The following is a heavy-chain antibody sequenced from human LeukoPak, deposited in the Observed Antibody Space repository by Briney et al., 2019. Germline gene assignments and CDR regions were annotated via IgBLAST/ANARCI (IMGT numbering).Heavy chain of an antibody. CDR1: GGSISSSSYY. D-gene: IGHD3-16*02. Sequence: SETLSLTCTVSGGSISSSSYYWGWIRQPLGKGLEWIGSIYYSGSTYYNPSLKSRVTISVDTSKNQFPLKLSSVTAADTAVYYCARRQTHMITFGGVIVSPFDYWGQGTLVTVSS. CDR3: ARRQTHMITFGGVIVSPFDY. V-gene: IGHV4-39*01. J-gene: IGHJ4*02. CDR2: IYYSGST.